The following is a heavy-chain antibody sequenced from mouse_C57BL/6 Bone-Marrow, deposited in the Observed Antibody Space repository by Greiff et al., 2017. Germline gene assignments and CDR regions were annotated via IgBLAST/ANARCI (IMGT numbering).Heavy chain of an antibody. V-gene: IGHV2-5*01. D-gene: IGHD1-1*01. Sequence: VKLQESGPGLVQPSQSLSITCTVSGFSLTSYGVHWVRQSPGKGLEWLGVIWRGGSTDYNAAFMSRLSITKDNSKSQVFFKMNSLQADDTAIYYSAKRGYYYGLDYWGQGTTLTVSS. CDR3: AKRGYYYGLDY. J-gene: IGHJ2*01. CDR2: IWRGGST. CDR1: GFSLTSYG.